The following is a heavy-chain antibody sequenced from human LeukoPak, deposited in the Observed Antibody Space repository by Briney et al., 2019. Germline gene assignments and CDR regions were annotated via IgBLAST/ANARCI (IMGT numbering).Heavy chain of an antibody. CDR2: ISYDGSNK. D-gene: IGHD2-21*01. V-gene: IGHV3-30-3*01. J-gene: IGHJ4*02. CDR1: GFTFSSYA. Sequence: GGSLRLSCAASGFTFSSYAMHWVRQAPGKGLEWVAVISYDGSNKYYADSVKGRFTISRDNSKNTLYLQMNSLRAEDTAVYYRAREDSGYFDYWGQGTLVTVSS. CDR3: AREDSGYFDY.